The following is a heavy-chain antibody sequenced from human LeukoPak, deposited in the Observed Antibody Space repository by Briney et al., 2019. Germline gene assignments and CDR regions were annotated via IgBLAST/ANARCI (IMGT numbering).Heavy chain of an antibody. Sequence: GGSLRLSCAASGFTFSSYSMNWVRQAPGKGLEWVSFIYSDNTHYSDSVKGRFTISRDNSKNTLYLQMNSLRAEDTAVYYCARGQKYRNGYTVTELGSGYFDYWGQGTLVTVSS. CDR3: ARGQKYRNGYTVTELGSGYFDY. D-gene: IGHD5-18*01. CDR1: GFTFSSYS. J-gene: IGHJ4*02. CDR2: IYSDNT. V-gene: IGHV3-53*01.